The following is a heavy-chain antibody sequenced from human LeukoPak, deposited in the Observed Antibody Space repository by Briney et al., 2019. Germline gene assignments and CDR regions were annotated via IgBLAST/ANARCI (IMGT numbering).Heavy chain of an antibody. J-gene: IGHJ4*02. CDR2: IKQDGSEE. D-gene: IGHD3-10*01. CDR3: ARDKAEDSTRGSTFDS. V-gene: IGHV3-7*04. CDR1: GFTFSSYW. Sequence: GGSLRLSCAAFGFTFSSYWMSWVRQAPGKGLEWVANIKQDGSEECYLGSVKGRFTISRDNANNLLFLQMTSLRAEDSGLYYCARDKAEDSTRGSTFDSWGQGTLVTVSS.